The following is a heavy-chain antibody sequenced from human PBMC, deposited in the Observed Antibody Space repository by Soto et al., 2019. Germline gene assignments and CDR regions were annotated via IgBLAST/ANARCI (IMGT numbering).Heavy chain of an antibody. V-gene: IGHV3-30*18. Sequence: QVQLVESGGGVVQPGKSLRLSCAASGFTFSNYAMHWVRQAPAKGLEWVAVISYDGSDKYYADSVKGRFTVSRDNSKNTLYLQMNSLRAEDTAVYYCANLPWHGEERNYYFDLWGRGTLVTVSS. CDR2: ISYDGSDK. J-gene: IGHJ2*01. CDR3: ANLPWHGEERNYYFDL. CDR1: GFTFSNYA. D-gene: IGHD1-7*01.